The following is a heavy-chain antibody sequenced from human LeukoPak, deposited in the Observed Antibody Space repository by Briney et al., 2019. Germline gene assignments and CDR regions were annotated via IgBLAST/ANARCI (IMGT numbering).Heavy chain of an antibody. CDR3: ARRAGAYSHPYDY. J-gene: IGHJ4*02. CDR2: IYSDNT. D-gene: IGHD4/OR15-4a*01. Sequence: PGGSLRLSCTVSGFTVSSSTMSWVRQAPGKGLEWVSFIYSDNTHYSDSVKGRFTISRDNSKNTLYLQMNSLRAEDTAVYYCARRAGAYSHPYDYWGQGTLATVSS. CDR1: GFTVSSST. V-gene: IGHV3-53*01.